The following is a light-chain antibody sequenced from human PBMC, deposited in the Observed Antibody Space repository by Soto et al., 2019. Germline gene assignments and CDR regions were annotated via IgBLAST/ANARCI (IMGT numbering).Light chain of an antibody. CDR3: SSYTSSATYL. Sequence: QSALTQPASVSGSPGQSITISCTGTSSDVGAYDSVSWYQQRPDKAPKLMIYEVIYRPLGVSDRFSGSKSDNTASLTISGLRTEYEADYYCSSYTSSATYLFGTGTKVTVL. CDR2: EVI. V-gene: IGLV2-14*03. CDR1: SSDVGAYDS. J-gene: IGLJ1*01.